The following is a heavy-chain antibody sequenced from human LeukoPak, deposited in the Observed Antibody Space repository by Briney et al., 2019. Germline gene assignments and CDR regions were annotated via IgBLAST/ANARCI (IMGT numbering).Heavy chain of an antibody. CDR1: GFTFSSYA. Sequence: GGSLRLSCAASGFTFSSYAMSWVRQAPGKGLEWVSAISGSGGSTYYADSVKGRFTISRDNAKNSLYLQMNSLRAEDTAVYYCARDSLSRYCSGGSCYPDAFDIWGQGTMVTVSS. D-gene: IGHD2-15*01. J-gene: IGHJ3*02. CDR3: ARDSLSRYCSGGSCYPDAFDI. V-gene: IGHV3-23*01. CDR2: ISGSGGST.